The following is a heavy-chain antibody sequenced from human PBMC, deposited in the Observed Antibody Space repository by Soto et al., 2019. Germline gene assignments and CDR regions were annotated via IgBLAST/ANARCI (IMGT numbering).Heavy chain of an antibody. J-gene: IGHJ6*02. CDR2: ISAYNGNT. CDR1: GYTFTSYG. Sequence: QVQLVQSGAEVKKPGASVKVSCKASGYTFTSYGIRWVRQAPGQGLEWMGWISAYNGNTNYAQKLQGRVTMTTDTSTSTAYMELRSLRSDDTAVYYCAREGGYYYDSSGYYKPGYYYGMDVWGQGTTVTVSS. V-gene: IGHV1-18*04. D-gene: IGHD3-22*01. CDR3: AREGGYYYDSSGYYKPGYYYGMDV.